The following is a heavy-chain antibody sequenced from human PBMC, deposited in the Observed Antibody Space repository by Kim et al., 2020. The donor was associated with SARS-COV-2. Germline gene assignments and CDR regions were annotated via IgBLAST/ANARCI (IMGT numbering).Heavy chain of an antibody. Sequence: SGPTLVIPTQTLTLTRTFSGFSLTASGATVGWIRQPPGRALEWLALIYWDDDKRYSPSLKNRLTITKDTSRNQVVLTMSNVDPADTGTYYCVHGPVCLWQRHFDYWGQGTLVTVSS. J-gene: IGHJ4*02. V-gene: IGHV2-5*02. CDR3: VHGPVCLWQRHFDY. CDR2: IYWDDDK. CDR1: GFSLTASGAT. D-gene: IGHD3-10*01.